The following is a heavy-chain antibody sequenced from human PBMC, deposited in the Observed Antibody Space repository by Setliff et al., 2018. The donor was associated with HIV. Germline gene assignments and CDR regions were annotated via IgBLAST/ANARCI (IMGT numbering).Heavy chain of an antibody. J-gene: IGHJ4*02. CDR2: IYYSGST. CDR1: GGSISSSSYY. D-gene: IGHD5-12*01. Sequence: SETLSLTCTVSGGSISSSSYYWGWIRPPPGKGLEWIGSIYYSGSTYYNPSLKSRVTISVDTSKNQFSLKLSSVTAADTAVYYCARHLYGGYTGGFDYWGQGTLVTVSS. V-gene: IGHV4-39*01. CDR3: ARHLYGGYTGGFDY.